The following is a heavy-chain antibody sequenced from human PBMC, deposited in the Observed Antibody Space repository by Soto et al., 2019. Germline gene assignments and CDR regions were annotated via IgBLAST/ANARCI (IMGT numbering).Heavy chain of an antibody. V-gene: IGHV3-23*01. CDR1: GFTFSSYA. D-gene: IGHD3-3*01. Sequence: GGSLRLSCAASGFTFSSYAMSWVRQAPGKGLEWASAISVSVGSTYYADSVKGRFTISRDNSKNTLYLQMNSLRAEDTAVYYCAKDRNYDFWSGYHNWCDRLGQQTLVLASS. CDR2: ISVSVGST. CDR3: AKDRNYDFWSGYHNWCDR. J-gene: IGHJ5*02.